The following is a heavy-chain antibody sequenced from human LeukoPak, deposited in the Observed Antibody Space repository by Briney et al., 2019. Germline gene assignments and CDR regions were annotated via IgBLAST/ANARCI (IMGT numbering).Heavy chain of an antibody. D-gene: IGHD2-21*02. V-gene: IGHV4-4*07. CDR2: IYTSGST. CDR3: ASTSQYCGGDCYPDY. CDR1: GGSISSYY. Sequence: SETLSLTCTVSGGSISSYYWSWIRQPAGKGLEWIGRIYTSGSTNYNPSLKSRVTISEDTSKNQFSLKLSSVTAADTAVYYCASTSQYCGGDCYPDYWGQGTLVTVSS. J-gene: IGHJ4*02.